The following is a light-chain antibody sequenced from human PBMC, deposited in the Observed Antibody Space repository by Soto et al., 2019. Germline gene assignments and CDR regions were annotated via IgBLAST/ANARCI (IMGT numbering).Light chain of an antibody. V-gene: IGKV1-5*01. J-gene: IGKJ1*01. CDR3: QQYADYCT. CDR2: VAS. Sequence: DIQLTQSPPTLSASVGDRVIITCRASQSLSTWLAWYQQKPGKAPKLLIFVASALESGVPSRFSGSGSATEFTLTINNLQPEDSATYYCQQYADYCTFGQGTKVEI. CDR1: QSLSTW.